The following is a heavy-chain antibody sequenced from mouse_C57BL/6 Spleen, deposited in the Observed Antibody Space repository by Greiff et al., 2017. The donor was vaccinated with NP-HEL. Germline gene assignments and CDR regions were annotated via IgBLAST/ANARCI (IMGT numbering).Heavy chain of an antibody. CDR1: GYTFTSYW. Sequence: QVQLQQPGAELVKPGASVKMSCKASGYTFTSYWITWVKQRPGHGLEWIGDIYPGSGSTNYNEKFKSKATLTVDTSSSTAYMQLSSRTSEDSAVYYCARLTGPAYYFGYWGQGTTLTVSS. V-gene: IGHV1-55*01. D-gene: IGHD4-1*01. CDR3: ARLTGPAYYFGY. CDR2: IYPGSGST. J-gene: IGHJ2*01.